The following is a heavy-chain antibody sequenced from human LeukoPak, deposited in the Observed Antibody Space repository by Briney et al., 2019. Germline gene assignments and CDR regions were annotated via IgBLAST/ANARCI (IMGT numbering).Heavy chain of an antibody. J-gene: IGHJ4*02. D-gene: IGHD4-17*01. CDR3: ARVGGGLTTVFFDY. CDR1: GGSISSGDYY. Sequence: ASQTLSLTCTVSGGSISSGDYYWSWIRRPPGKGLEWIGYIYYSGSTYYNPSLKSRVTISVDTSKNQFSLKLSSVTAADTAVYYCARVGGGLTTVFFDYWGQGTLVTVSS. CDR2: IYYSGST. V-gene: IGHV4-30-4*01.